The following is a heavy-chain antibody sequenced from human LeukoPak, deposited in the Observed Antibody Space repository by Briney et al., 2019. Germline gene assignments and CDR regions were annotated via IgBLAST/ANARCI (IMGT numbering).Heavy chain of an antibody. J-gene: IGHJ4*02. Sequence: EGSLRLSCAASGFTFSTYWMHWVRQAPGKGLVWVSRINGDGGSRNYADSVKGRLTISRDNAKNTLYLQMSSLRVEDTAVYYCASASSHRTAAGGDYWGQGTLVTVST. CDR1: GFTFSTYW. V-gene: IGHV3-74*01. CDR3: ASASSHRTAAGGDY. D-gene: IGHD6-13*01. CDR2: INGDGGSR.